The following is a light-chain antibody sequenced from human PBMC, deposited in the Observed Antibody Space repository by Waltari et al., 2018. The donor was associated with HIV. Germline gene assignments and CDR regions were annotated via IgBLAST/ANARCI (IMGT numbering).Light chain of an antibody. J-gene: IGLJ3*02. V-gene: IGLV1-51*01. CDR1: RHNIGNNY. Sequence: QSVLTQPPSVSAAPGQKVTISCSGSRHNIGNNYVPWYQQLPGTAPKLLIYYNNTRPSGIPDRFSGSKSGTSATLGITGLQPGDEADYYCGTWDSSLSAGGVFGGGTKLTVL. CDR2: YNN. CDR3: GTWDSSLSAGGV.